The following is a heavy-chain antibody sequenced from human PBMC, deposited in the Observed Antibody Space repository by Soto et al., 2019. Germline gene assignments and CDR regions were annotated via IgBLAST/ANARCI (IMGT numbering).Heavy chain of an antibody. V-gene: IGHV4-61*01. CDR3: ARERSFWSGYYYFDY. CDR2: IFYSENT. J-gene: IGHJ4*02. CDR1: VDSFTSFSHY. Sequence: SETQSLTCTVYVDSFTSFSHYWSWILQPPWKGLEYIGYIFYSENTIYHPSLKSRVTISVDTSKNQFSLKLSSVTAADTAVYYCARERSFWSGYYYFDYWGQGTLVTVSS. D-gene: IGHD3-3*01.